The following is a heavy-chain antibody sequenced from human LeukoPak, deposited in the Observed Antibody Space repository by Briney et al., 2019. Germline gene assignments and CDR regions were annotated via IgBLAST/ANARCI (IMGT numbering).Heavy chain of an antibody. V-gene: IGHV3-23*01. D-gene: IGHD3-10*01. CDR1: GFTFSSYA. CDR3: TRAPLWFGELSRFGFDY. J-gene: IGHJ4*02. CDR2: ISGSGANT. Sequence: PGGSLRLSCAASGFTFSSYAMNWVRQAPGKGLEWVSTISGSGANTYNADSVKGRFTISRDNSKNTLYLQMNSLKTEDTAVYYCTRAPLWFGELSRFGFDYWGQGTLVTVSS.